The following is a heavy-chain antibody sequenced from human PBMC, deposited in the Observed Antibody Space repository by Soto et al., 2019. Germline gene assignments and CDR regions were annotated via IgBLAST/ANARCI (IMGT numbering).Heavy chain of an antibody. V-gene: IGHV1-69*01. D-gene: IGHD1-26*01. CDR3: ARDGGRHSGGIDY. CDR2: IIPIFGTA. Sequence: QVQLVQSGAEVKKPGSSVKVSCKASGGTFSSYSINWVRQAPGQGLEWMGEIIPIFGTANYAQKFQGRVTTTADESKRTAYMELSSLRSEDTGVYYCARDGGRHSGGIDYWGQGTLVTVSS. J-gene: IGHJ4*02. CDR1: GGTFSSYS.